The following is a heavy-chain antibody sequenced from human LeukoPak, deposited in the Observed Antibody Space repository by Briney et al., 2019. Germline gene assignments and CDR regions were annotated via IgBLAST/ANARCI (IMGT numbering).Heavy chain of an antibody. Sequence: ASVKVSCKASGYTFTSYGVTWVRQAPGQGLEWMGWVSGHNGDTDYAQKLQGRVTMTIVTSTSTAYMELRNLISDDTAVYFCARDRHSGYSSVWYDHWGKGTLVTVSS. D-gene: IGHD6-25*01. J-gene: IGHJ5*02. V-gene: IGHV1-18*01. CDR3: ARDRHSGYSSVWYDH. CDR1: GYTFTSYG. CDR2: VSGHNGDT.